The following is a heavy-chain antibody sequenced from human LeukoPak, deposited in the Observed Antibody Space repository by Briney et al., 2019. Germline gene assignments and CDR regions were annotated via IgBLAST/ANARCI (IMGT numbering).Heavy chain of an antibody. CDR2: IKPDGSEK. CDR1: GFTFSNYW. D-gene: IGHD2-21*02. J-gene: IGHJ4*02. Sequence: GGSLRLSCAASGFTFSNYWMSWVRQAPGKGLEWVANIKPDGSEKYYVDSVKGRFTISRDNAKNSLFLQMNGLRAEDTATYYCTRDFGSGVVVTAIVDWGQGTLVTVSS. CDR3: TRDFGSGVVVTAIVD. V-gene: IGHV3-7*01.